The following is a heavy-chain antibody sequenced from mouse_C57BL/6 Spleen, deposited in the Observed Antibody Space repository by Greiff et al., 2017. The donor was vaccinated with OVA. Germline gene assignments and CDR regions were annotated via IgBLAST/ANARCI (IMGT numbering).Heavy chain of an antibody. CDR1: GFTFSDYG. Sequence: EVQVVESGGGLVKPGGSLKLSCAASGFTFSDYGMHWVRQAPEKGLEWVAYISRGSSTIYYADTAKGRFTISRDNAKNTLFLQMTSLRSEDTAMYYCARGGYRAMDYWGQGTSVTVSS. V-gene: IGHV5-17*01. J-gene: IGHJ4*01. CDR2: ISRGSSTI. D-gene: IGHD2-2*01. CDR3: ARGGYRAMDY.